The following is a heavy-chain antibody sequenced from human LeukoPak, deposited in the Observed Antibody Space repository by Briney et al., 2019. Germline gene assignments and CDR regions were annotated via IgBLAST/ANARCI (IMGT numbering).Heavy chain of an antibody. J-gene: IGHJ2*01. CDR3: ARRPYNWGSENWFFDL. CDR2: IFHSGST. CDR1: GDSMSRSY. D-gene: IGHD1-20*01. V-gene: IGHV4-59*08. Sequence: SETLSLTRTVSGDSMSRSYWSWIRQPPGKGLEWIGNIFHSGSTEYNPSLKSRVTISVDTSKTQFSLKLNSVTAADTAVYYCARRPYNWGSENWFFDLWGRGTLVTVSS.